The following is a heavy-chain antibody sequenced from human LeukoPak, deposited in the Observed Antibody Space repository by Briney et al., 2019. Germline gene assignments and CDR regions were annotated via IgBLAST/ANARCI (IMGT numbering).Heavy chain of an antibody. CDR1: GFTFSSYS. J-gene: IGHJ5*02. CDR2: ISTSSNTI. V-gene: IGHV3-48*02. D-gene: IGHD3-22*01. Sequence: GGSLRLSCAVSGFTFSSYSMNWVRQAPGKGLEWVSYISTSSNTIHYADSVKGRFTISRDNAKNSLYLQMSSLRDEDTAVYYCARDRGTSGYLPWGQGTLVTVSS. CDR3: ARDRGTSGYLP.